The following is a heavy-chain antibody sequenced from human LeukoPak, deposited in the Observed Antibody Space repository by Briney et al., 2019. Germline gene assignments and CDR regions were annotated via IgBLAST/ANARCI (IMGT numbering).Heavy chain of an antibody. V-gene: IGHV3-20*04. CDR2: INWNGGST. CDR1: GSTFDDYG. J-gene: IGHJ4*02. D-gene: IGHD4-23*01. CDR3: ARVADYGGNSDYDY. Sequence: RPGGSLRLSCAASGSTFDDYGMSWVRQAPGKGLEWVSGINWNGGSTGYADSVKGRFTISRDNAKNSLYLQMNSLRAEDTALYYCARVADYGGNSDYDYWGQGTLVTVSS.